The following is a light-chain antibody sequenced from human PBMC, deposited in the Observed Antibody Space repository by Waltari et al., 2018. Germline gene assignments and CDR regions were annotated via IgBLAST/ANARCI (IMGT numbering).Light chain of an antibody. Sequence: DIQMTQSPSTLSASVGDRVTITCRASQNIASGGTWYQNTPGKAPNLRIYKASTVESGVPSRCSGSGSGSVFTLAISSLRPDDFAAYYCKQYNSYSALTFGGGTRVEIK. J-gene: IGKJ4*01. V-gene: IGKV1-5*03. CDR2: KAS. CDR1: QNIASG. CDR3: KQYNSYSALT.